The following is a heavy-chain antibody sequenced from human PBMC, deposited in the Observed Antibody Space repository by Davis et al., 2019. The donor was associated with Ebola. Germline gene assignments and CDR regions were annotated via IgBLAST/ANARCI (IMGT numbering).Heavy chain of an antibody. CDR2: IKSDGSTI. Sequence: HTGGSLRLSCAASGFSFSTYWMHWVRQAPGKGLVWVSRIKSDGSTISYADSVKGRFTISRDNAKNSLYLQMNSLRAEDTAVYYCARARGDYDFWSGYYYYYYYGMDVWGQGTTVTVSS. J-gene: IGHJ6*02. D-gene: IGHD3-3*01. V-gene: IGHV3-74*01. CDR3: ARARGDYDFWSGYYYYYYYGMDV. CDR1: GFSFSTYW.